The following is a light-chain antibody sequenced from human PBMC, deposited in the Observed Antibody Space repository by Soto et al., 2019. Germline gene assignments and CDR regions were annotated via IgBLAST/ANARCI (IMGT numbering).Light chain of an antibody. J-gene: IGLJ1*01. CDR2: EVS. CDR1: SSYVGVHND. CDR3: KQYTSRRTYV. Sequence: QSALTRPPSGSCSPLQAVTISCTVTSSYVGVHNDVSWYQQHPGKAPKLTIYEVSKRPSGVPDRFSGSKSGNTASLTVSGLQAEDEADYYCKQYTSRRTYVFGTGTKVPV. V-gene: IGLV2-8*01.